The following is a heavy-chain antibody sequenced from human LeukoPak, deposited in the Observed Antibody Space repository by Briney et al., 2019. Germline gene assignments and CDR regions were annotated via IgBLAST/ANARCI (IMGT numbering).Heavy chain of an antibody. CDR2: IYHSGST. D-gene: IGHD5-24*01. Sequence: SETLSLTCTVSGYSISSGYYWGWIRQPTGKGLEWIGSIYHSGSTYYNPSLKSRVTISVDTSKNQFSLKLSSVTAADTAVYYCARASVQERLHNRRRQNAFYIWGQGTMVTVSS. CDR1: GYSISSGYY. CDR3: ARASVQERLHNRRRQNAFYI. J-gene: IGHJ3*02. V-gene: IGHV4-38-2*02.